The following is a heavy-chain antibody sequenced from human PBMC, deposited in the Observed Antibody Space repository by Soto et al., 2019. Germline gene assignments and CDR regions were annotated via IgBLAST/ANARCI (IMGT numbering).Heavy chain of an antibody. CDR2: ISYDGSNK. V-gene: IGHV3-30*18. CDR3: ANYSSFDYGQTGYFDY. J-gene: IGHJ4*02. Sequence: GGSLRLSCAASGFTFSSYGMHWVRQAPGKGLEWVAVISYDGSNKYYADSVKGRFTISRDNSKNTLYLQMNSLRAEDTAVYYCANYSSFDYGQTGYFDYWGQGTLVTVSS. CDR1: GFTFSSYG. D-gene: IGHD4-17*01.